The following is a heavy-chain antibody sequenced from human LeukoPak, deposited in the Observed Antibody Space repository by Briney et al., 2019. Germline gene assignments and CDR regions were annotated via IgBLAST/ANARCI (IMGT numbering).Heavy chain of an antibody. J-gene: IGHJ4*02. V-gene: IGHV3-13*01. D-gene: IGHD4-17*01. CDR2: IGTAGDT. CDR1: GFTFSSYD. CDR3: ARENHYGDNNYFDY. Sequence: GGSLRLSCAASGFTFSSYDMHWVRQATGKGLEWVSAIGTAGDTYYPGSAKGRFTISRENAKNSSYLQMNSLRAEDTAVYYCARENHYGDNNYFDYWGQGTLVTVSS.